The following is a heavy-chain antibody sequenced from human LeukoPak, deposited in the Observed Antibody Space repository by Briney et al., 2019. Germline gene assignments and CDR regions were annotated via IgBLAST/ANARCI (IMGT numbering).Heavy chain of an antibody. CDR3: ARDRVAMDYAFDI. J-gene: IGHJ3*02. D-gene: IGHD5-18*01. CDR1: GFTFSSYA. CDR2: ISYDGSNK. Sequence: GGSLRLSCAASGFTFSSYAMHWVRQAPGKGLEWVAVISYDGSNKYYADSVKGRFTISRDNSKNTPYLQMNSLRAEDTAVYYCARDRVAMDYAFDIWGQGTMVTVSS. V-gene: IGHV3-30-3*01.